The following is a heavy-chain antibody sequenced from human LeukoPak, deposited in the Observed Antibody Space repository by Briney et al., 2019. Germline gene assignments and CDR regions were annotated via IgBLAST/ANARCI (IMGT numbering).Heavy chain of an antibody. CDR2: IYYSGST. J-gene: IGHJ6*03. Sequence: SETLSLTCTVSGGSISSYYWSWIRQPPGKGLEWIGYIYYSGSTNYNPSLKSRVTISVDTSKNQFSLKLSSVTAADTAVYYCARYSNYGDYYYYYLDVWGKGTTVTVSS. CDR1: GGSISSYY. V-gene: IGHV4-59*01. CDR3: ARYSNYGDYYYYYLDV. D-gene: IGHD4-11*01.